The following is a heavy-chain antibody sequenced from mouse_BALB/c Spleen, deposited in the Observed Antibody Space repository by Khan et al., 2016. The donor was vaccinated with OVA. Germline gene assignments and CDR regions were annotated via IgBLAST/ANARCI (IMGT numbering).Heavy chain of an antibody. CDR3: ARRGLYGLFAY. Sequence: VQLQQSGADLAKPGASVKMSCTASGYTFTTYWIHWIKQRPGQGLEWIGYINPSTGYTEYNKNFTDKATLTADESSSTAYMQLNSLTSADAAVYYWARRGLYGLFAYWGQGTLVTVSA. CDR2: INPSTGYT. J-gene: IGHJ3*01. D-gene: IGHD2-10*02. V-gene: IGHV1-7*01. CDR1: GYTFTTYW.